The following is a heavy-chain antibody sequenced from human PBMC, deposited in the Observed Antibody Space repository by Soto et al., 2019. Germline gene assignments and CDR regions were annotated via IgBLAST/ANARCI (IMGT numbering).Heavy chain of an antibody. CDR3: ARDDYGDRPSYYYYGMDV. Sequence: QVQLVESGGGVVQPGRSLRLSCAASGFTFSSYGMHWVRQAPGKGLAWVAVIWYDGSNKYYADSVKGRFTISRDNSKNALYLQMNSLRAEDTAVYYCARDDYGDRPSYYYYGMDVWGQGTTVTVSS. J-gene: IGHJ6*02. V-gene: IGHV3-33*01. D-gene: IGHD4-17*01. CDR2: IWYDGSNK. CDR1: GFTFSSYG.